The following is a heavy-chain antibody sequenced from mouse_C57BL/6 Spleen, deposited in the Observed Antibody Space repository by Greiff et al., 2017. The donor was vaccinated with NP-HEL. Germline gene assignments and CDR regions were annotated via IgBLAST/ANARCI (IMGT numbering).Heavy chain of an antibody. D-gene: IGHD3-2*02. V-gene: IGHV1-59*01. CDR3: ARSEDSSGWFAY. CDR2: IDPSDSYT. Sequence: VQLQQPGAELVRPGASVKLSCKASGYTFTSYWMHWVKQRPGQGLEWIGVIDPSDSYTNYNQKFKGKATLTVDTSSSTAYMQLSSLTSEDSAVYYCARSEDSSGWFAYWGQGTLVTVSA. J-gene: IGHJ3*01. CDR1: GYTFTSYW.